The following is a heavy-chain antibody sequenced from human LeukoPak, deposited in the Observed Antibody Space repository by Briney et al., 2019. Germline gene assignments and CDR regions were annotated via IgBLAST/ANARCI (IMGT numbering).Heavy chain of an antibody. D-gene: IGHD5-12*01. V-gene: IGHV3-73*01. Sequence: GGSLRLSCAASGFTFSGSAMHWVRQASGKGLEWVGRIRSNANSYATAYAASVKGRFTISRDDSKNTAYLQMNSLKTEDTAVYYCSQYSGAPSWGQGTLATVSS. CDR1: GFTFSGSA. CDR2: IRSNANSYAT. CDR3: SQYSGAPS. J-gene: IGHJ5*02.